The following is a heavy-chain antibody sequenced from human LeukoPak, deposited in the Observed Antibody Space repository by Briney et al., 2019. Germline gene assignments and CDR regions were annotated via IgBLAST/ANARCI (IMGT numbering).Heavy chain of an antibody. J-gene: IGHJ5*02. CDR3: ARDGYGRLTVNKELNWFDP. Sequence: SETLSLTCTVSGGSISSGGYYWSWIRQHPGKGLEWIGYIYCSGSTYYNPSLKSRVTISVDTSKNQFSLKLSSVTAADTAVYYCARDGYGRLTVNKELNWFDPWGQGTLVTVSS. CDR2: IYCSGST. V-gene: IGHV4-31*03. D-gene: IGHD6-13*01. CDR1: GGSISSGGYY.